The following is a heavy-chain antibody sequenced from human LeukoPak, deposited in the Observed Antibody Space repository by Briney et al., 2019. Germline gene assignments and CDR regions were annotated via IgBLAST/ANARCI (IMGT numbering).Heavy chain of an antibody. D-gene: IGHD2-15*01. CDR2: IKSKTDGGTT. V-gene: IGHV3-15*01. CDR3: TALGAASEY. CDR1: GLTLSNAW. J-gene: IGHJ4*02. Sequence: GGPVTLSCVASGLTLSNAWMSWIRQAAGKGLQWVGHIKSKTDGGTTDYAAPVKGRFTISRDDSKNTLYLQMNSLKNEDAALYYCTALGAASEYWGQGALVTVSS.